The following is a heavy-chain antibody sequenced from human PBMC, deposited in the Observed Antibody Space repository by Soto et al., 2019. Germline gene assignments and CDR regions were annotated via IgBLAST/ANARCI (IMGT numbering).Heavy chain of an antibody. CDR3: ASHSGSSPEGRYYYGMDV. Sequence: QVQLVQSGAEVKKPGSSVKVSRKASGGTFSSYAISWVRQAPGQGLEWMGGIIPIFGTADYAQKFQGRVTITADESTSTAYMELRSLRYEDTAVYYCASHSGSSPEGRYYYGMDVWGQGTTVTVSS. J-gene: IGHJ6*02. D-gene: IGHD1-26*01. CDR2: IIPIFGTA. CDR1: GGTFSSYA. V-gene: IGHV1-69*12.